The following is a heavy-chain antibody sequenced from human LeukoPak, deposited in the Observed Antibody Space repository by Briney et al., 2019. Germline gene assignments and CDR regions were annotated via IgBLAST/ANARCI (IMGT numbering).Heavy chain of an antibody. CDR3: ALSGSYFGGVDY. CDR2: INAGNGNT. J-gene: IGHJ4*02. Sequence: ASVKVSCKASGYTFTSYAMHWVRQAPGQRLEWMGWINAGNGNTKYSQKFQGRVTITRDTSASTAYMELSSLRSEDTAVYYCALSGSYFGGVDYWGQGTLVTVSS. V-gene: IGHV1-3*01. CDR1: GYTFTSYA. D-gene: IGHD1-26*01.